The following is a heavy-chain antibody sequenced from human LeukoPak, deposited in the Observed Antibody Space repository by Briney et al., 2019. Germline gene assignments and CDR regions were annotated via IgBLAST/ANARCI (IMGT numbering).Heavy chain of an antibody. CDR1: GYGFTSYW. CDR3: ARLVRLGELSLEIDY. J-gene: IGHJ4*02. V-gene: IGHV5-10-1*01. CDR2: IDPSDSYT. Sequence: GESLKISCKGSGYGFTSYWISWVRQMPGKGLEWMGRIDPSDSYTNYSPSFQGHVTISADKSISTAYLQWSSLKASDTAMYYCARLVRLGELSLEIDYWGQGTLVTVSS. D-gene: IGHD3-16*02.